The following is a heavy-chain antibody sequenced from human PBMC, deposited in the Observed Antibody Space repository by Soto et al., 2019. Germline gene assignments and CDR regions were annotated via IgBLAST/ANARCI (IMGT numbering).Heavy chain of an antibody. CDR3: AECMGGSGTYVS. J-gene: IGHJ4*02. CDR1: GYIFTSYG. D-gene: IGHD3-10*01. Sequence: QVQLVQSGAEVKKPGASVKVSCKASGYIFTSYGISWVRQAPGEGLEWMGWISNYNGITNYAQKVQGRVTMTTDRSTSTAYMELRSLRSDDTAVYYCAECMGGSGTYVSWGQGTLVTVSS. V-gene: IGHV1-18*01. CDR2: ISNYNGIT.